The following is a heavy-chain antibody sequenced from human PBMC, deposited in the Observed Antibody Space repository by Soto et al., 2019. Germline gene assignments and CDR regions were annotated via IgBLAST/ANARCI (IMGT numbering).Heavy chain of an antibody. CDR1: GGTFTSYT. J-gene: IGHJ2*01. Sequence: QVQLVQSGAGVKRPGSSVKVACKASGGTFTSYTFSWVRQAPGQGLEWTGRIIPMLDVTSYARTFQGRLTITADKSTSTVYMELSSLKSEDTALFDCARDRGGDWYFDLWGRGTLVAVSS. CDR3: ARDRGGDWYFDL. CDR2: IIPMLDVT. D-gene: IGHD5-12*01. V-gene: IGHV1-69*04.